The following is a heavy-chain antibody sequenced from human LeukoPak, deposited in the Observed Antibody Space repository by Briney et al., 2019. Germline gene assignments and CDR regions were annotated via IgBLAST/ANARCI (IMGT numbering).Heavy chain of an antibody. V-gene: IGHV3-23*01. Sequence: QAGGSLRLSCAASGFTFSSYAMSWVRQAPGKGLEWVSAISGSGGSTYYADSVKGRFTVSRDNSKNTLYLQMNSLRAEDTAVYYCAKDLAPLPAAAIPNYFDYWGQGTLVTVSS. CDR3: AKDLAPLPAAAIPNYFDY. CDR2: ISGSGGST. CDR1: GFTFSSYA. J-gene: IGHJ4*02. D-gene: IGHD2-2*01.